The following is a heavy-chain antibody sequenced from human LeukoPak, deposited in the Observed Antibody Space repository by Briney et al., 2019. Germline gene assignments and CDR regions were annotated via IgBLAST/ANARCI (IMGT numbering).Heavy chain of an antibody. V-gene: IGHV3-7*01. J-gene: IGHJ4*02. Sequence: GGSLRLSCAASGFTISSYWMIWVRQAPGKGLKWVANIKQDGSEKYYVDSVKGRFTISRDNAKNSLYLQMNSLRAEDTAVYYCARVTSGSYLWWGQGTLVTVSS. CDR1: GFTISSYW. D-gene: IGHD1-26*01. CDR3: ARVTSGSYLW. CDR2: IKQDGSEK.